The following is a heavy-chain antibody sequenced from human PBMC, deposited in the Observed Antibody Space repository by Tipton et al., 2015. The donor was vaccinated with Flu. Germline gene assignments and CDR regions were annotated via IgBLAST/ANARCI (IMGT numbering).Heavy chain of an antibody. Sequence: WIRQPPGKGLEWIGEINHSGSTNYNPSLKSRVTISVDTSKNQFSLKLSSVTAADTAVYYCARFLIGIAVAGSWYFDLWGRGTLVTVSS. CDR3: ARFLIGIAVAGSWYFDL. CDR2: INHSGST. J-gene: IGHJ2*01. D-gene: IGHD6-19*01. V-gene: IGHV4-34*01.